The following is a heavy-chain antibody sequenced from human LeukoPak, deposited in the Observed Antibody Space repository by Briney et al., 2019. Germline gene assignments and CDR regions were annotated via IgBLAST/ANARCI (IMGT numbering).Heavy chain of an antibody. Sequence: GGSLRLSCVVSDFSFNRYLMHWVRQAPGKGLEWVTSISDDGTNKYYSDSVRGRFTISRDNSKSTLYLQMDSLRIEDTSMYYCVRGLWTAMGAGAYWGQGTLVTVSS. J-gene: IGHJ4*02. CDR3: VRGLWTAMGAGAY. CDR2: ISDDGTNK. D-gene: IGHD5-18*01. V-gene: IGHV3-30-3*01. CDR1: DFSFNRYL.